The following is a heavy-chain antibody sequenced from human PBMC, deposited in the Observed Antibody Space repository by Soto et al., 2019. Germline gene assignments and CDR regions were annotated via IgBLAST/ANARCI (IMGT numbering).Heavy chain of an antibody. CDR1: GCTFSSYA. D-gene: IGHD2-15*01. J-gene: IGHJ6*02. V-gene: IGHV1-69*13. CDR3: ARDGLGYCSGGSCYHTTGMDV. Sequence: SVKVSCKASGCTFSSYAISWVRQAPGQGLEWMGGITPIFGTANYAQKFQGRVTITADESTSTAYMELSSLRSEDTAVYYCARDGLGYCSGGSCYHTTGMDVWGQGTTVTVSS. CDR2: ITPIFGTA.